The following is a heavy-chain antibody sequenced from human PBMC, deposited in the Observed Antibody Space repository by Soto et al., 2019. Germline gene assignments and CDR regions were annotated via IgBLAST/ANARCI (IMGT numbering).Heavy chain of an antibody. D-gene: IGHD2-2*01. Sequence: GASVKVSCKASGYTFTSYGMSWVRQAPGQGLEWMGWISAYNGNTNYAQKLQGRVTMTTDTSTSTAYMELRSLRSDDTAVYYCARVRSPRYARAFDIWGQGTMVTVSS. V-gene: IGHV1-18*01. CDR2: ISAYNGNT. J-gene: IGHJ3*02. CDR1: GYTFTSYG. CDR3: ARVRSPRYARAFDI.